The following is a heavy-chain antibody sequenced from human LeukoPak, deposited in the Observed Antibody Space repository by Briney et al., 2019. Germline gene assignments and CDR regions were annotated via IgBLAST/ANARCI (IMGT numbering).Heavy chain of an antibody. D-gene: IGHD3-22*01. CDR2: ISGSGGST. CDR1: GFTFSSYA. Sequence: GGSLRLSCAASGFTFSSYAMHWVRQAPGKGLEWVSAISGSGGSTCYADSVKGRFTISRDNSKNTLYLQMNSLRAEDTAVYYCATTRYYYDSSGYSNFDYWGQGTLVTVSS. CDR3: ATTRYYYDSSGYSNFDY. J-gene: IGHJ4*02. V-gene: IGHV3-23*01.